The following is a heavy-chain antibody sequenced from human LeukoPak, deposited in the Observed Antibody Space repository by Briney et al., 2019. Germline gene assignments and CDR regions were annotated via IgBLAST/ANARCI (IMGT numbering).Heavy chain of an antibody. V-gene: IGHV3-30-3*01. CDR3: VRDSNQQWMVSYYFDY. D-gene: IGHD6-19*01. CDR1: GFTFSTYA. Sequence: GGPLRLSCAASGFTFSTYAMHWVRQAPGKGLEWVAIISYDGTKQYYADSVKGRFTISRDNSKNTLYLQMNSLRPEDAAVYFCVRDSNQQWMVSYYFDYWGQGSLVTVSS. CDR2: ISYDGTKQ. J-gene: IGHJ4*02.